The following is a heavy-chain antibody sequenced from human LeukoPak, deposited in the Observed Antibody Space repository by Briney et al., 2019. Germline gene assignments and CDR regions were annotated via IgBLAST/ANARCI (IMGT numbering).Heavy chain of an antibody. Sequence: GASVKVSCKASGYTFTSYGISWVRQAPGQGLEWMGWISAYNGNTKYAQKLQGGVTMTTDTSTSTAYMELRSLRSDDTAVYYCARDEWELLPGGTNYWGQGTLVTVSS. CDR3: ARDEWELLPGGTNY. CDR1: GYTFTSYG. D-gene: IGHD1-26*01. CDR2: ISAYNGNT. J-gene: IGHJ4*02. V-gene: IGHV1-18*01.